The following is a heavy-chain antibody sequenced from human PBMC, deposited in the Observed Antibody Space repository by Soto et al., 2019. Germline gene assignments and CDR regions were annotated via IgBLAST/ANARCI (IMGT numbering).Heavy chain of an antibody. CDR1: GYTFTSYD. CDR3: ARSRVITASSDY. Sequence: QVQLVQSGPEVKKPGASVKVSCKASGYTFTSYDITWVRQATGQGLKWMGWMNPSTGNIGYPQKFQGRVTMTWNTSISTVYMELGSLTSEDTAVYFCARSRVITASSDYWGQGTLVTVSS. V-gene: IGHV1-8*02. D-gene: IGHD3-10*01. J-gene: IGHJ4*02. CDR2: MNPSTGNI.